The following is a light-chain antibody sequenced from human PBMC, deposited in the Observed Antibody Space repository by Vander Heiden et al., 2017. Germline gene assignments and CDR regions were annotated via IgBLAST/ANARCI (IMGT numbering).Light chain of an antibody. J-gene: IGKJ1*01. CDR2: GTS. V-gene: IGKV3-20*01. CDR3: QQHDSSPRT. CDR1: QSVSSSY. Sequence: GALSLKTRERATLTCRARQSVSSSYLAWYKQKPGQAPRLLIYGTSSRATGIPYRFSGSGSGTVFTLANSRLQPKYSAVYYCQQHDSSPRTFGQGTKVEIK.